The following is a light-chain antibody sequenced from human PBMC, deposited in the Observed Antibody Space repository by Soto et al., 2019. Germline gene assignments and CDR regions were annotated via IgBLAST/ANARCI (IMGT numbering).Light chain of an antibody. CDR2: KAS. CDR3: QQYENYWT. Sequence: IQMTQSPSSLSASVGDRVTITCRASQGIRNDLSWYQQKPGKAPKLLIYKASSLESGVPSRFSGSGSGTEFTLTISSLQPEDFGIYYCQQYENYWTFGQGTKVDIK. V-gene: IGKV1-6*02. CDR1: QGIRND. J-gene: IGKJ1*01.